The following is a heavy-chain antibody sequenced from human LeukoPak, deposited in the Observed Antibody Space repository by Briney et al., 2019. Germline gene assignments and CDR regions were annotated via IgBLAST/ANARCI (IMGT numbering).Heavy chain of an antibody. CDR2: IFHGGST. V-gene: IGHV4-34*12. CDR3: ARRRVMITFGGVIVRSYFAY. J-gene: IGHJ4*02. CDR1: GGSISSYY. Sequence: SETLSLTYTVSGGSISSYYWSWIRQPAGKGLEWIGEIFHGGSTNYNPSLKSRVTISVDTSKNQFSLKLSSVTAADTAVYYCARRRVMITFGGVIVRSYFAYWGQGTLVTVSS. D-gene: IGHD3-16*02.